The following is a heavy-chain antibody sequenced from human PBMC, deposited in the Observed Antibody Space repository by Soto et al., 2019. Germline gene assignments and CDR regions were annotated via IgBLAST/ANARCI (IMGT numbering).Heavy chain of an antibody. CDR2: ISAYSGNT. J-gene: IGHJ6*02. D-gene: IGHD5-12*01. CDR3: DMVDNYVAAAPLDD. V-gene: IGHV1-18*01. Sequence: QVQLVQSGDEVRKPGSSVKVSCKASGYIFVNYGIAWVRQAPGQGLEWMGWISAYSGNTHYARKVQGRLTMTTDTTTTTTYRDLRGLTSVGTAVYYLDMVDNYVAAAPLDDWGQGTTVTVSS. CDR1: GYIFVNYG.